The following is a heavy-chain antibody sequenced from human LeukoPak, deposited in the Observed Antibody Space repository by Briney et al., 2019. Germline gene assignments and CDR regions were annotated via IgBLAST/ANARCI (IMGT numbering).Heavy chain of an antibody. CDR1: GDSIRGHP. V-gene: IGHV4-59*11. CDR3: ARLAKCDGDCYSFDF. CDR2: IDYNGHT. Sequence: SETLSLTCAVSGDSIRGHPWSWIRQPPGKGLDYIGFIDYNGHTNYNPSLKSRVTISADTSKNQLSLNLNSVTSADATVYYCARLAKCDGDCYSFDFWGQGILVAVSS. D-gene: IGHD2-21*02. J-gene: IGHJ4*02.